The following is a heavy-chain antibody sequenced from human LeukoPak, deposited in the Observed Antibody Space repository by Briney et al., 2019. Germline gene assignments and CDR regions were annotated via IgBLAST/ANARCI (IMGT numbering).Heavy chain of an antibody. CDR2: INHSGST. CDR3: ARTRRAYYDILTGYPYDY. D-gene: IGHD3-9*01. Sequence: SETLSLTCAVYGGSFSGYYWSWIRQPPGKGLEWIGEINHSGSTNYNPSLKSRVTIPVDTSKNQFSLKLSSVTAADTAVYYCARTRRAYYDILTGYPYDYWGQGTLVTVSS. CDR1: GGSFSGYY. J-gene: IGHJ4*02. V-gene: IGHV4-34*01.